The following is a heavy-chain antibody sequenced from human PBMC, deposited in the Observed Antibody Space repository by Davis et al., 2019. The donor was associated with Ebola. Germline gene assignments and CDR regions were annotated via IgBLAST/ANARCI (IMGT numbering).Heavy chain of an antibody. J-gene: IGHJ4*02. Sequence: MPSETLSLTCAVSGGFISSGGYSWSWIRQPPGKGLEWIGYYYYTGSTYYSPSLKSRVTISIDTSKNQFSLKLSSVTAADTAVYYCARGDSYYDPSGYYAGPEAPDHWGQGTLVPVSS. CDR3: ARGDSYYDPSGYYAGPEAPDH. V-gene: IGHV4-30-4*07. D-gene: IGHD3-22*01. CDR2: YYYTGST. CDR1: GGFISSGGYS.